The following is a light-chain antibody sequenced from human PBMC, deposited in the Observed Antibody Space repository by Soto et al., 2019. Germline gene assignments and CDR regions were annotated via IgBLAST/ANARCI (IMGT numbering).Light chain of an antibody. CDR1: SSDVGGYNY. Sequence: LTQPPSASGSPGQSVTISCTGTSSDVGGYNYVSWYQQYPGKAPKLMIYEVNKRPSGVPDRFSGSKSGNTASLTVSGLQAEDEADYYCSSYAGSNNLVFGGGTKLTVL. V-gene: IGLV2-8*01. CDR2: EVN. J-gene: IGLJ2*01. CDR3: SSYAGSNNLV.